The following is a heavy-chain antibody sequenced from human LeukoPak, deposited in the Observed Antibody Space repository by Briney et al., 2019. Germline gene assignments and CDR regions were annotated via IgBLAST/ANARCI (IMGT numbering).Heavy chain of an antibody. Sequence: GGSLRLSCAASGFTFSSYGMHWVRQAPGKGLEWVAFIRYDGSNKYYADSVKGRFTISRDNSKNTLYLQMNSLRAEDTAVYYCAKDSFYSGSGSYRNYYGMDVWGQGTMVTVSS. CDR2: IRYDGSNK. D-gene: IGHD3-10*01. CDR3: AKDSFYSGSGSYRNYYGMDV. J-gene: IGHJ6*02. CDR1: GFTFSSYG. V-gene: IGHV3-30*02.